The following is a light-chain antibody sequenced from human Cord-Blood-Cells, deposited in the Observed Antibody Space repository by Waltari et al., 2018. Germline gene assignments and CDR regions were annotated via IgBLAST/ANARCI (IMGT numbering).Light chain of an antibody. CDR2: WAS. Sequence: DIVMTQSPVSLAVSLGDRAPINCKPSHSVLYSSNNKNYLAWYKQKPGQPPKLLIYWASTRESGVPDRFSGSGSGTDFTLTISSLQAEDVAVYYCQQYYSTPRTFGQGTKVEIK. J-gene: IGKJ1*01. V-gene: IGKV4-1*01. CDR3: QQYYSTPRT. CDR1: HSVLYSSNNKNY.